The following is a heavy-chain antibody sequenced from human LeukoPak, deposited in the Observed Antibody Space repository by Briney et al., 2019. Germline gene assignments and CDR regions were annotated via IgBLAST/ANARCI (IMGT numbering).Heavy chain of an antibody. CDR1: GGSISSSSYY. CDR2: IYYSGST. Sequence: PSETLSLTCTVSGGSISSSSYYWGWIRQPPGKGLEWIGSIYYSGSTYYNPSLKSRITISVDTSKNQFSLKLSSVTAADTAVYYCASRHYYESSGPFVDYWGQGTLVTVSS. D-gene: IGHD3-22*01. J-gene: IGHJ4*02. CDR3: ASRHYYESSGPFVDY. V-gene: IGHV4-39*01.